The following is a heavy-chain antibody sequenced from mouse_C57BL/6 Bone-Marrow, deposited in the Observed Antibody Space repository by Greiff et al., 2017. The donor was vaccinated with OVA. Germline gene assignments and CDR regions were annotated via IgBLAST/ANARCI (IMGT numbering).Heavy chain of an antibody. D-gene: IGHD1-1*01. J-gene: IGHJ1*03. CDR3: ARRTTVSYWYFDV. Sequence: QVQLKESGAELVRPGASVKLSCKASGYTFTDYYIYWVKQRPGQGLEWIARIYPGSGYTYYNENFKGKATLSAEKSSNTAYMQLSSLTSEDSAVYFCARRTTVSYWYFDVWGTGTTVTVAS. V-gene: IGHV1-76*01. CDR1: GYTFTDYY. CDR2: IYPGSGYT.